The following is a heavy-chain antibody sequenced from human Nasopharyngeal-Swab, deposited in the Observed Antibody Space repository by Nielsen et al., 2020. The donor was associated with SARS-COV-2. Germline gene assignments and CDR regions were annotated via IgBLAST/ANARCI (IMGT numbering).Heavy chain of an antibody. CDR3: ARSGYSYGFSDY. CDR1: GYSFTSYW. V-gene: IGHV5-51*01. J-gene: IGHJ4*02. Sequence: GGSLRLSCKGSGYSFTSYWIGWVRQMPGKGLEWMGIIYTGDSDTRYSPSFQGQVTISADKSISTAYLQWSSLKASDTAMYYCARSGYSYGFSDYWGQGTLVTVSS. D-gene: IGHD5-18*01. CDR2: IYTGDSDT.